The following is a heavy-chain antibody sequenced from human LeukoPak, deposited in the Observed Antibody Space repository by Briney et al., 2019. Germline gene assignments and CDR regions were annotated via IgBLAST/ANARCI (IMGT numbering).Heavy chain of an antibody. Sequence: GGSLRLSCAASGFTFSSYAMSWVRQAPGKGLEWVSAISGSGGSTYYADSVKGRFTISRDNSKNSLYLQMNSLRTEDTALYYCAKDLDSSGWDYMDVWGKGTTVTVSS. CDR2: ISGSGGST. D-gene: IGHD6-19*01. V-gene: IGHV3-23*01. CDR3: AKDLDSSGWDYMDV. J-gene: IGHJ6*03. CDR1: GFTFSSYA.